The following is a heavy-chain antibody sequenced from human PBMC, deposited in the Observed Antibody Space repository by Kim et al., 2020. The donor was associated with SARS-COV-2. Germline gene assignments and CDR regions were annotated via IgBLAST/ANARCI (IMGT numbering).Heavy chain of an antibody. J-gene: IGHJ5*02. CDR3: GDYRGPRGQFTS. V-gene: IGHV3-23*01. D-gene: IGHD5-12*01. Sequence: TYYAGSVKGRFTISRDNSKNMLYLQMDSLRAEDTAVYYCGDYRGPRGQFTSWGGGTGVTVSS. CDR2: T.